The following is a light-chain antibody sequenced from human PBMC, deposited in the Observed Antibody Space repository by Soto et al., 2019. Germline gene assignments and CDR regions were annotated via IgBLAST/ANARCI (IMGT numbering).Light chain of an antibody. J-gene: IGLJ2*01. CDR2: GNS. Sequence: QSVLTQRPSVSGAPGQRVTISCTGSSCNIGAGYDVHWYQQLPGTAPKLLIYGNSNRPSGVPDRFSGSKSGTSASLAITGLQAEDEADYYCQSYDSSLSGVVFGEGTKLTVL. CDR3: QSYDSSLSGVV. CDR1: SCNIGAGYD. V-gene: IGLV1-40*01.